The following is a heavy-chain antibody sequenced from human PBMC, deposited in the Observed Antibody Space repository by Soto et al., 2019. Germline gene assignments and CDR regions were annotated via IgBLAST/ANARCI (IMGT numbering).Heavy chain of an antibody. J-gene: IGHJ6*02. CDR1: GGTFSSYA. V-gene: IGHV1-69*13. D-gene: IGHD6-6*01. CDR3: ARARVIAARGGYYGMDV. CDR2: IIPIFGTA. Sequence: SVKVSCKASGGTFSSYAISWVRQAPGQGLEWMGGIIPIFGTANYAQKFQGRVTITADESTSTAYMELSSLRSEDTAVYYCARARVIAARGGYYGMDVWGQGTTVTVSS.